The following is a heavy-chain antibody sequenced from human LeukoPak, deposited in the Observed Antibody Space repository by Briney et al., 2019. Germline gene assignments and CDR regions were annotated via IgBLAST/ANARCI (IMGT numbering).Heavy chain of an antibody. J-gene: IGHJ5*02. D-gene: IGHD6-13*01. CDR1: GYTLTELS. Sequence: ASVKVSCKVSGYTLTELSMHWVRQAPGKGLEWMGGFDPEDGETIYARKFQGRVTMTEDTSTDTAYMELSSLRAEDTAVYYCATQLHSSWFPNWFDPWGQGTLVTVSS. V-gene: IGHV1-24*01. CDR2: FDPEDGET. CDR3: ATQLHSSWFPNWFDP.